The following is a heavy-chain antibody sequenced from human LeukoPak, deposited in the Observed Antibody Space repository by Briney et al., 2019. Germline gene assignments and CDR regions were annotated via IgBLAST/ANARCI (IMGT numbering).Heavy chain of an antibody. CDR1: NFTFSSYT. CDR3: ATRVTTFLQ. J-gene: IGHJ4*02. V-gene: IGHV3-21*01. D-gene: IGHD4-11*01. Sequence: PGGSLRLSCAGSNFTFSSYTLNWVRQGPGKGLEWLSSISSSGSNIYYADSVKGRFTISRDNAKKTLFLQMNCLRAEDSAVYYCATRVTTFLQWGQGTLVTVSS. CDR2: ISSSGSNI.